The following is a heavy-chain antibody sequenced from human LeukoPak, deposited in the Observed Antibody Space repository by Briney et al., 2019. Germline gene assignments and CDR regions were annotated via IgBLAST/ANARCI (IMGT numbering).Heavy chain of an antibody. D-gene: IGHD1-7*01. Sequence: ASVKVSCKASGYTFTGYYMHWVRQAPGQGLEWMGWINPNSGGTNYARKFQGRVTMTRDTSISTAYMELSRLRSDDTAVYYCARELHNWTYVPHFDYRGQGTLVTVSS. J-gene: IGHJ4*02. V-gene: IGHV1-2*02. CDR2: INPNSGGT. CDR3: ARELHNWTYVPHFDY. CDR1: GYTFTGYY.